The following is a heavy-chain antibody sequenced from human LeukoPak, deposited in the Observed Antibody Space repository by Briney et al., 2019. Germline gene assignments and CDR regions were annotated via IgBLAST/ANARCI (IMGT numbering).Heavy chain of an antibody. D-gene: IGHD2-2*02. V-gene: IGHV1-69*13. J-gene: IGHJ3*02. Sequence: ASVKVSCKASGGTFSSYAISWVRQAPGQGLEWMGGIIPIFGIPNYAQKFKGRVTITADESTSTAYMELSSLRSEDTAVYYCARREDIVVVPAAIPRGGYFDWLGAFDIWGQGTMVTVSS. CDR2: IIPIFGIP. CDR3: ARREDIVVVPAAIPRGGYFDWLGAFDI. CDR1: GGTFSSYA.